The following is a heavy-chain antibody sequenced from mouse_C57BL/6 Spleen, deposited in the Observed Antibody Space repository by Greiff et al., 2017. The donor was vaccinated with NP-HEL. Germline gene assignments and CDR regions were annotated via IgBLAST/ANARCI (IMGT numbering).Heavy chain of an antibody. CDR2: INPSNGGT. Sequence: VQLQQPGTELVKPGASVKLSCKASGYTFTSYWMHWVKQRPGQGLEWIGNINPSNGGTNYNEKFKSKATLTVDKSSSTAYMQLSSLTSEDSAVYYCARGDHYYGSSYGYFDVWGTGTTVTVSS. CDR1: GYTFTSYW. J-gene: IGHJ1*03. V-gene: IGHV1-53*01. CDR3: ARGDHYYGSSYGYFDV. D-gene: IGHD1-1*01.